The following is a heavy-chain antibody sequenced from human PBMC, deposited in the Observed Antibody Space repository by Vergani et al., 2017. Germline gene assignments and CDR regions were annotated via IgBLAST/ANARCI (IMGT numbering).Heavy chain of an antibody. Sequence: EVQLVESGGDFVQPGRSLRLSCAASGLRFKDAWMAWVRQTPGQGLEWVGHIKKKDHDDATDYSAAVKGRFIISRDDSTSTFYLQMNRLKTEDTGVYYCTTLDLIARSAMFDYWGRGNLGSVSS. D-gene: IGHD6-13*01. J-gene: IGHJ4*02. CDR3: TTLDLIARSAMFDY. CDR1: GLRFKDAW. CDR2: IKKKDHDDAT. V-gene: IGHV3-15*01.